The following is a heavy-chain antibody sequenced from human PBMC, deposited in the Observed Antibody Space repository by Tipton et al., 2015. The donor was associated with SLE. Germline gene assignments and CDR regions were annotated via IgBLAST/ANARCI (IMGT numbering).Heavy chain of an antibody. CDR1: GGSISSHY. D-gene: IGHD6-13*01. J-gene: IGHJ4*02. V-gene: IGHV4-59*11. CDR2: IYYSGST. Sequence: TLSLTCTVSGGSISSHYWSWIRQPPGKGLEWIGYIYYSGSTNYNPSLKSRVTISVDTSKNQFSLKLSSVTAADTAVYYCARVDGHSSSGRRRFDYWGQGNLVTVSS. CDR3: ARVDGHSSSGRRRFDY.